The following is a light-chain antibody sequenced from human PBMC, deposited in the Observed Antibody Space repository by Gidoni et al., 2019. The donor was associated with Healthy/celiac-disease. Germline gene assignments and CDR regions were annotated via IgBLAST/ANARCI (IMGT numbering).Light chain of an antibody. CDR3: QQANSYPIT. J-gene: IGKJ5*01. Sequence: DTHITQSPSSVSASVGDRVTITCRASQGISSWLAWYQQKPGKAPKLLIYAASSFESGVPPRFSGSGSGTEFTLTISSLQPEDFATYYCQQANSYPITFGQGTRLEIK. V-gene: IGKV1-12*01. CDR2: AAS. CDR1: QGISSW.